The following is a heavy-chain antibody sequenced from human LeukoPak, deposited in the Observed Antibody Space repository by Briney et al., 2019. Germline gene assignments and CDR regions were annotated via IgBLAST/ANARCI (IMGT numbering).Heavy chain of an antibody. J-gene: IGHJ4*02. V-gene: IGHV1-18*01. Sequence: GASVKVSCKASGYTFTGYGISWVRQAPGQGLEWMGWINAYNGNTNYAQKLQGRVTMTTDTSTSTAYMELRSLRSDDTAVYYCARTGWAWIQLWPPDYWGQGTLVTVSS. CDR3: ARTGWAWIQLWPPDY. CDR2: INAYNGNT. D-gene: IGHD5-18*01. CDR1: GYTFTGYG.